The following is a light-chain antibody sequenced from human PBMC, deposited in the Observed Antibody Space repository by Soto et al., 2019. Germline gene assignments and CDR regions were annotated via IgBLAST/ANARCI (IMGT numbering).Light chain of an antibody. CDR3: QQYGSSPLT. V-gene: IGKV3-20*01. J-gene: IGKJ4*01. CDR2: AAS. CDR1: QSIGGN. Sequence: EIVLTQSPATLSLSPGERATLSRRASQSIGGNLAWYQQRPGQAPRLLINAASTRATGVPARFSGSGSGTDFTLTISRLEPEDFAVYFCQQYGSSPLTFGGGTKVDIK.